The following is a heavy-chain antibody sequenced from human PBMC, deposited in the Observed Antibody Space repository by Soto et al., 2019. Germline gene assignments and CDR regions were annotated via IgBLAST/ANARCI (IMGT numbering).Heavy chain of an antibody. D-gene: IGHD3-3*01. CDR1: GFTFSRYT. CDR2: ISSSSSAI. J-gene: IGHJ4*02. CDR3: VRDDTMFGVVIYFDY. Sequence: EVQLVESGGGLVKPGGSLRLSCAASGFTFSRYTMNWVRQAPGKGLEWVSSISSSSSAINYADSVKGRFSISRDNAKNSLHLQMNSLRAEDTAVYYCVRDDTMFGVVIYFDYWGQGILVTVSS. V-gene: IGHV3-21*01.